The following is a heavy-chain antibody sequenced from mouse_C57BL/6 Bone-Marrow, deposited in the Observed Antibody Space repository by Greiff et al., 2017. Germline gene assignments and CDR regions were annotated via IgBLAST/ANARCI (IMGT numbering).Heavy chain of an antibody. V-gene: IGHV5-16*01. D-gene: IGHD1-1*01. CDR3: AREGYYGHYAMDY. CDR1: GFTFSDYY. CDR2: INYDGSST. J-gene: IGHJ4*01. Sequence: EVHLVESEGGLVQPGSSMKLSCTASGFTFSDYYMAWVRQVPEKGLEWVANINYDGSSTYYLDSLKSRFIISRDNAKNILYLQMSSLKSEDTATYYCAREGYYGHYAMDYWGQGTSVTVSS.